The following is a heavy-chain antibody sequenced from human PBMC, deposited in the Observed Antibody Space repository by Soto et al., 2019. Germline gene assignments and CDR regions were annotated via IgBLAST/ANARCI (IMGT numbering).Heavy chain of an antibody. Sequence: GGSLRLSCAASGFTFSSYGMHWVHQAPGKGLEWVAVISYDGSNKYYADSVKGRFTISRDNSKNTLYLQMNSLRAEDTAVYYCAKEYYYDTTRCYFDYWGQGTLVTVSS. CDR2: ISYDGSNK. J-gene: IGHJ4*02. V-gene: IGHV3-30*18. CDR3: AKEYYYDTTRCYFDY. D-gene: IGHD3-22*01. CDR1: GFTFSSYG.